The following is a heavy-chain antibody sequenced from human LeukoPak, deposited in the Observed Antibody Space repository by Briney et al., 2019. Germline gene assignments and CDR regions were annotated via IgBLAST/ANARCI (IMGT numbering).Heavy chain of an antibody. CDR1: GGSISSYY. V-gene: IGHV4-59*01. CDR2: IYYSGST. Sequence: SETLSLTCTVSGGSISSYYWSWIRQPPRKGLEWIGYIYYSGSTNYNPSLKSRVTISVDTSKNQFSQKLSSVTAADTAVYYCATLGAISSYYMDVWGKGTTVTVSS. CDR3: ATLGAISSYYMDV. D-gene: IGHD3-10*01. J-gene: IGHJ6*03.